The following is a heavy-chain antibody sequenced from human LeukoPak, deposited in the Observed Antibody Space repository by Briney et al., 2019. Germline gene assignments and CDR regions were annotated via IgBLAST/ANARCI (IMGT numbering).Heavy chain of an antibody. CDR1: GGSISSYY. J-gene: IGHJ4*02. V-gene: IGHV4-34*01. D-gene: IGHD5/OR15-5a*01. Sequence: PSETLSLTCTVSGGSISSYYWSWIRQPPGRGLEWIGEINHSGSTNYNPSLKSRVTISVDTSKNQFSLKLSSVTAADTAVYYCARGDREFSVLDYWGQGTLVTVSS. CDR2: INHSGST. CDR3: ARGDREFSVLDY.